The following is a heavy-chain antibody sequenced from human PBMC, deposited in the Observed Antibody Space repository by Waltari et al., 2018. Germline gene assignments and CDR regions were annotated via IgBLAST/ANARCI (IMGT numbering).Heavy chain of an antibody. J-gene: IGHJ4*02. V-gene: IGHV3-7*03. CDR2: IKEDGIEK. CDR1: GFPYHVYA. Sequence: EIHVLESGGGLVQPGESLRLSCLASGFPYHVYAMGWVRQAPGKGLEWVANIKEDGIEKNYVDSVKGRFTISRDNAKNSVFLEMNSLSVEDTAVYYCSRELSWSGRDYWGQGALVTVSS. D-gene: IGHD3-3*01. CDR3: SRELSWSGRDY.